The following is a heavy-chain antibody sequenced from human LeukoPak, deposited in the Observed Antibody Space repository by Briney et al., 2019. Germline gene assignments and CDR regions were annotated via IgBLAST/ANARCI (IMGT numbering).Heavy chain of an antibody. CDR1: GGSISSGGYS. CDR3: ARIRLRGPYYYGMDV. D-gene: IGHD4-17*01. V-gene: IGHV4-30-2*01. J-gene: IGHJ6*04. Sequence: PSETLSLTCAVSGGSISSGGYSWSWIRQPPGKGLEWVGYIYHSGSTYYNPSLKSRVTISVDRSKNQFSLKLSSVTAADTAVYYCARIRLRGPYYYGMDVWGKGITVTVSS. CDR2: IYHSGST.